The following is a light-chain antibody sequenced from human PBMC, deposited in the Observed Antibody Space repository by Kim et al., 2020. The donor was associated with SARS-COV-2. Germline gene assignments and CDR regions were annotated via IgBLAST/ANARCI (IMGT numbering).Light chain of an antibody. V-gene: IGLV3-21*01. CDR2: YDT. Sequence: APGKTARITCGGNNMGGKSVHWYQQKTGQAPVLVIYYDTNRPSGIPERFSGSNSGNTATLTISRVEAGDEADYYCQVWDTSSDHPVFGGGTKLTVL. CDR1: NMGGKS. J-gene: IGLJ2*01. CDR3: QVWDTSSDHPV.